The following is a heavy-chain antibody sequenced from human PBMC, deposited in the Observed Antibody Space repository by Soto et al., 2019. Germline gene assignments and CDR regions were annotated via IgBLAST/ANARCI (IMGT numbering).Heavy chain of an antibody. V-gene: IGHV4-59*12. Sequence: PSETLSLTCTVSGGSLSNNYWNWMRQPPGKGLEWIGYIFYSGSTNYNSSLKSRVTISLDMSKNQFSLKLSSVTAADTAVYYCARDRMVRGVIRNYYYYGMDVWGQGTTVTVSS. CDR1: GGSLSNNY. CDR2: IFYSGST. D-gene: IGHD3-10*01. CDR3: ARDRMVRGVIRNYYYYGMDV. J-gene: IGHJ6*02.